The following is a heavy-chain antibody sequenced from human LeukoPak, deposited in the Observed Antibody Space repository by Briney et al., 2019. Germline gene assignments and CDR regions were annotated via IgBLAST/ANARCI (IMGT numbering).Heavy chain of an antibody. CDR1: GYTFTSYD. J-gene: IGHJ6*02. CDR3: ARGRRIVVVTADGMDV. D-gene: IGHD2-21*02. CDR2: MNPNSGNT. Sequence: ASVKVSCKASGYTFTSYDINWVRQATGQGLEWMGWMNPNSGNTGYVQKFQGRVTMTRNTSISTAYMELSSLRSEDTAVYYCARGRRIVVVTADGMDVWGQGTTVTVSS. V-gene: IGHV1-8*01.